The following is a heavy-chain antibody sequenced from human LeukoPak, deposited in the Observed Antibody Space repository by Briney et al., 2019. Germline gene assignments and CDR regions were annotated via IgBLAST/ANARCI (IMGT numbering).Heavy chain of an antibody. CDR1: GGSISSHY. Sequence: SETLSLTCTVSGGSISSHYWSWIRQPPGKGLEWIGYIYYSGSTNYNPSLKSRVTISVDTSKNQFSLKLSSVTAADTAVYYCARDLGSWLDYWGQGTLVTVSS. CDR3: ARDLGSWLDY. D-gene: IGHD6-13*01. V-gene: IGHV4-59*11. J-gene: IGHJ4*02. CDR2: IYYSGST.